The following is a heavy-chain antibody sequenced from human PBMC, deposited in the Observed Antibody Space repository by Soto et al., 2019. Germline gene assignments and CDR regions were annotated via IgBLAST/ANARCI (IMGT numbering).Heavy chain of an antibody. CDR2: INSDGSST. V-gene: IGHV3-74*01. Sequence: GGSLRLSCAASGFTFSSYWMHWVRQAPGKGLVWVSRINSDGSSTSYADSVRGRFTISRDNSKNTLYPQMNSLRAEDTAVYYCAKDPFGNSVYYYYMDVWGKGTTVTVSS. CDR1: GFTFSSYW. J-gene: IGHJ6*03. D-gene: IGHD1-7*01. CDR3: AKDPFGNSVYYYYMDV.